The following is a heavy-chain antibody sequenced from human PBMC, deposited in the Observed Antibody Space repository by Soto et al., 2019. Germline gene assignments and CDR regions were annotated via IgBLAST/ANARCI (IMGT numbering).Heavy chain of an antibody. J-gene: IGHJ4*02. D-gene: IGHD2-21*02. Sequence: QVQLVQSGPEMMQPGASVKVSCKASGFTAFSYGFHWVRQAPGQGPEWLGWINAGVDGTIYSQRFQGSLNMNRAPAENTVYLAVTPLTYANQTVYYCAREVKGVTSFDYWGQGTLVTVSS. CDR1: GFTAFSYG. CDR3: AREVKGVTSFDY. V-gene: IGHV1-3*01. CDR2: INAGVDGT.